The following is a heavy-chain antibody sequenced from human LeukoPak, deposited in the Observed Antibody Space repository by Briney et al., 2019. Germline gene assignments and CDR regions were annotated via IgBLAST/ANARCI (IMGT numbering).Heavy chain of an antibody. D-gene: IGHD3-22*01. Sequence: ASVKVSCKASGYSFTGYYMHWVRQAPGQGLEWMGWINPNSGGTNYAQKFQGRVTMTRDTSISTAYMELSRPRSDDTAVYYCARSPITMIKHDYRGQGTLVTVSS. V-gene: IGHV1-2*02. CDR1: GYSFTGYY. J-gene: IGHJ4*02. CDR2: INPNSGGT. CDR3: ARSPITMIKHDY.